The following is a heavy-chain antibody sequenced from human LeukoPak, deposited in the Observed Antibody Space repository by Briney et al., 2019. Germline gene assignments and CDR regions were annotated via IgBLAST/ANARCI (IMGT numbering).Heavy chain of an antibody. CDR1: GYTFTGYY. CDR3: ARGDDYGEYGTFDS. J-gene: IGHJ4*02. D-gene: IGHD4-17*01. CDR2: ISAYNGNT. Sequence: ASVMVSCKASGYTFTGYYMHWVRQAPGQGLEWMGWISAYNGNTNYAQKLQGRVTMTTDTSTSTAYMELRSLRSDDTAVYYCARGDDYGEYGTFDSWGQGTLVTVSS. V-gene: IGHV1-18*04.